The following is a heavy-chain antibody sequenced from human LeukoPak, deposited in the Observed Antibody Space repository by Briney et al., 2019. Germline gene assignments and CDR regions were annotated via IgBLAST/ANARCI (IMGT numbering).Heavy chain of an antibody. J-gene: IGHJ4*02. Sequence: GASVKVSCKASGYTFTSYDFNWVRQATGQGPEWMGWMSPNSGDTGYAQKFQDRVTMTRNTSISTAYMELSSLRSDDKAVYYCARGPPNWGYDYWGPGTLVTVSS. V-gene: IGHV1-8*01. CDR1: GYTFTSYD. CDR2: MSPNSGDT. D-gene: IGHD7-27*01. CDR3: ARGPPNWGYDY.